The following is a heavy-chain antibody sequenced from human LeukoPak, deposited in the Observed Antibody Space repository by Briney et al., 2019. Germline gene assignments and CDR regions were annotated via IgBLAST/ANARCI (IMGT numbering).Heavy chain of an antibody. Sequence: TGGSLRLSCAASGFTFSSYSMNWVRQAPGKGLEWVSSIDFTSRYIYNADSVKGRFTTSRDNAKNSLDLQMNSLKVEDTAVYYCARGGTICSGGDCFLNWLDPWGQGTLVTVSS. D-gene: IGHD2-21*02. CDR3: ARGGTICSGGDCFLNWLDP. V-gene: IGHV3-21*01. J-gene: IGHJ5*02. CDR1: GFTFSSYS. CDR2: IDFTSRYI.